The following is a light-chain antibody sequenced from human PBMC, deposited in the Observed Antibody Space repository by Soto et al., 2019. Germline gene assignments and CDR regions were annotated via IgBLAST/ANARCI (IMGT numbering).Light chain of an antibody. V-gene: IGKV3-20*01. CDR2: GAS. CDR3: HRYNNWPHT. CDR1: QSVSSNY. Sequence: ESVLTQSPGTLSLSPGERATLSCRASQSVSSNYLAWYQQKPGQAPRLLIYGASTRATGIPDRFSGSGSGTDFTLTISSLEPEDFAVYYCHRYNNWPHTFGQGTKVDIK. J-gene: IGKJ2*01.